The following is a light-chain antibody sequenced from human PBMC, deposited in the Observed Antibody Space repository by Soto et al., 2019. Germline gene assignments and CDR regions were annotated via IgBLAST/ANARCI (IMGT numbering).Light chain of an antibody. J-gene: IGKJ4*01. V-gene: IGKV1-33*01. CDR1: QDISNY. CDR2: DAS. Sequence: DNQMTQSPSSLSASVGDRVTITCQASQDISNYLNWYQQKPGKAPKLLIYDASNLETGVPSRFSGSGSGTDFTFTISSLQPEDIATYYCQQYDNLPRAFGGGTKVEIK. CDR3: QQYDNLPRA.